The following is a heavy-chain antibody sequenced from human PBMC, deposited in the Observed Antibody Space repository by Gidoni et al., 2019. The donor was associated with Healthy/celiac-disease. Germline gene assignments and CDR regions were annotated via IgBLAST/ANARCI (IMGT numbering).Heavy chain of an antibody. CDR2: IIPIFGTA. CDR1: GGTFSSYA. CDR3: ARGSGGSLIYYYYGMDV. J-gene: IGHJ6*02. Sequence: QVQLVQSGAEVTKPGSSVKGSCKASGGTFSSYAISWVRQAPGQGLEGMGGIIPIFGTANYAQKCQGRVTITADKSTSTAYMELSSLRSEDTAVYYCARGSGGSLIYYYYGMDVWGQGTTVTVSS. V-gene: IGHV1-69*06. D-gene: IGHD1-26*01.